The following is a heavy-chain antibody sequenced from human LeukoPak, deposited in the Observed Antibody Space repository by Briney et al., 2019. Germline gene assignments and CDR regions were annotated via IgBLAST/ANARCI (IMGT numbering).Heavy chain of an antibody. CDR1: GFTFRTYV. Sequence: GGSLRLSCAASGFTFRTYVIHGVRQAPGMGLEWVTFIRYDGRETYYAESVKGRFSISRDNSKNTAYLHMNSLRVEDTAVYYYLKDLRDENSIYTYLDWGQGTLVTVSS. CDR3: LKDLRDENSIYTYLD. J-gene: IGHJ4*02. V-gene: IGHV3-30*02. D-gene: IGHD2/OR15-2a*01. CDR2: IRYDGRET.